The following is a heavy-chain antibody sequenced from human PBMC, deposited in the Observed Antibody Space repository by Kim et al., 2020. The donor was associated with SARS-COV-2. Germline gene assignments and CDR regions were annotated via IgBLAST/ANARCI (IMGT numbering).Heavy chain of an antibody. V-gene: IGHV4-34*01. J-gene: IGHJ4*02. CDR2: T. Sequence: TNYNPSLKSRVTISVDTSKNQFSLKLSSVTAADTAVYYCARGIGGSYLDYWGQGTLVTVSS. CDR3: ARGIGGSYLDY. D-gene: IGHD1-26*01.